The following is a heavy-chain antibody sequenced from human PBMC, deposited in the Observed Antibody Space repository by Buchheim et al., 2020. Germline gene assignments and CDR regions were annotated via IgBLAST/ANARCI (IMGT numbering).Heavy chain of an antibody. V-gene: IGHV4-31*03. Sequence: QVQLQESGPGLVRTSQTLSLTCIVSGDSISSGAYYWSWIRQHPGKGLEWIGYIYYSGSTYYNPSLKSRVTISLDTSKNQFYLKLSSVTAADTAVYYCARDWEARGTDVWGQGTT. CDR1: GDSISSGAYY. CDR3: ARDWEARGTDV. J-gene: IGHJ6*02. CDR2: IYYSGST. D-gene: IGHD1-26*01.